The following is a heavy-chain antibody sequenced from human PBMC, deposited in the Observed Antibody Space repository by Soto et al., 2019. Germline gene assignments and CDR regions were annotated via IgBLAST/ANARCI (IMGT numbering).Heavy chain of an antibody. J-gene: IGHJ5*02. V-gene: IGHV4-38-2*01. CDR3: ARVTIFEYWFDP. CDR1: YYSISGGFH. CDR2: IYHSGSA. D-gene: IGHD3-3*01. Sequence: AEALCPPRAVSYYSISGGFHLAWIGWPPGKGLEWIGNIYHSGSAHYNPSLKSRVTVSVDTSKNNFSLRLTSVTAADTAVYYGARVTIFEYWFDPWAQGILVTVYS.